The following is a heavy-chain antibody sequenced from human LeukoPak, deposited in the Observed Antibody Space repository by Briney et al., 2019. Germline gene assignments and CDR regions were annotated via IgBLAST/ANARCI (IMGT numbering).Heavy chain of an antibody. CDR2: ISSSGSTI. CDR3: ARDESRGNLVTAPDY. J-gene: IGHJ4*02. Sequence: PGGSLRLSCAASGFTFSDYYMSWIRQAPGKGLEWVSYISSSGSTICYADSVKGRFTISRDNAKNALYLQMNSLRVEDTAVYYCARDESRGNLVTAPDYWGQGTLVTVSS. CDR1: GFTFSDYY. V-gene: IGHV3-11*04. D-gene: IGHD2-21*02.